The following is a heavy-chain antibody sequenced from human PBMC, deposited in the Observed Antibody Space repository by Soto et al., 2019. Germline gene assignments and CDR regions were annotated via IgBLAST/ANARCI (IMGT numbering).Heavy chain of an antibody. CDR1: GYTLTELS. V-gene: IGHV1-24*01. D-gene: IGHD4-17*01. CDR3: ATTSDYGFNPYYFXY. Sequence: SVKVSCKVSGYTLTELSMHWVRQAPGKGLEWMGGFDPEDGETIYAQKFQGRVTMTEDTSTDTAYMELSSLRSEDTAVYYCATTSDYGFNPYYFXYWGQGTLVTVSS. CDR2: FDPEDGET. J-gene: IGHJ4*02.